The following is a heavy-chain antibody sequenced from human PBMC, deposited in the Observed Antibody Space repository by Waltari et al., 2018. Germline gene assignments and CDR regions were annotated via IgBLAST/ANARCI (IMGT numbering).Heavy chain of an antibody. J-gene: IGHJ6*04. D-gene: IGHD4-17*01. V-gene: IGHV1-69*01. Sequence: QVQLVQSGAEVRKPGSSVKVSCKPSGGTFSNYAIHGVRQAPGHGLEWMAAGIPMYGTPDYSHKFQCGLTIAADDPTRTADMELSSLGSADAAVYYCARDRDDGDYIAPGVWGKGTQVTVSS. CDR1: GGTFSNYA. CDR2: GIPMYGTP. CDR3: ARDRDDGDYIAPGV.